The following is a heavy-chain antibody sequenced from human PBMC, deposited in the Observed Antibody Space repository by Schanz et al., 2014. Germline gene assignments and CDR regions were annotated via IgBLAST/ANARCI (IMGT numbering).Heavy chain of an antibody. CDR2: INTGVNT. J-gene: IGHJ3*02. D-gene: IGHD3-10*01. CDR3: AKGRFGELSAFDI. V-gene: IGHV3-23*04. CDR1: GFTFGDYA. Sequence: EVQLVESGGGLVKPGGSLRLSCAASGFTFGDYAMTWVRQAPGKGLEWVSAINTGVNTYYADSVKGRFTISRDNSKNTLYLQMNSLRAEDTAVYYCAKGRFGELSAFDIWGQGTMVTVSS.